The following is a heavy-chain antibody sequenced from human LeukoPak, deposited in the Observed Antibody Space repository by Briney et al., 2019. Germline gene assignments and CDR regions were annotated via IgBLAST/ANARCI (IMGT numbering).Heavy chain of an antibody. CDR1: GGSISSYY. CDR2: IYTSGST. CDR3: ARARRRGGLLTGIVCWYFDL. V-gene: IGHV4-4*07. J-gene: IGHJ2*01. Sequence: SETLSLTCTVSGGSISSYYWSWIRQPAGKGLEWIGRIYTSGSTNYNPSLKSRVTMSVDTSKNQFSLKLSSVTAADTAVYYCARARRRGGLLTGIVCWYFDLWGRGTLVTVSS. D-gene: IGHD7-27*01.